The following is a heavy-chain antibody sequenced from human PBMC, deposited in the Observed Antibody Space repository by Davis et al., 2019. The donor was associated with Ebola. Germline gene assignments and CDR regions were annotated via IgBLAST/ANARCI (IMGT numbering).Heavy chain of an antibody. CDR2: ISSSGSTI. CDR3: AKRGRIAAAGLDY. V-gene: IGHV3-23*01. CDR1: GRTFSNTA. J-gene: IGHJ4*02. Sequence: SLKISCAASGRTFSNTAMTWVRQAPGKGLEWVSYISSSGSTIYYADSVKGRFTISRDNSKNTLYLQMNSLRAEDTAVYYCAKRGRIAAAGLDYWGQGTLVTVSS. D-gene: IGHD6-13*01.